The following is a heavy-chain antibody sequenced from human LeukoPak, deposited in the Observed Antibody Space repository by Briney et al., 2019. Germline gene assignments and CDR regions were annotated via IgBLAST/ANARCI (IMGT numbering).Heavy chain of an antibody. V-gene: IGHV3-21*01. CDR2: ISSSSSYI. CDR1: GFTFSSYS. J-gene: IGHJ4*02. Sequence: PGGSLRLSCAASGFTFSSYSMNWVRQAPGKGLEWVSSISSSSSYIYYADSVKGRFTISRDNAKNSLYLQMNSLRAEDTAVYYCARIVGGYGSGSYPNSYWGQGTLVTVSS. CDR3: ARIVGGYGSGSYPNSY. D-gene: IGHD3-10*01.